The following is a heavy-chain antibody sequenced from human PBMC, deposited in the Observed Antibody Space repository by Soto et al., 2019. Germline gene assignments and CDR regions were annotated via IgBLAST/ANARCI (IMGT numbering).Heavy chain of an antibody. CDR3: ARVGWGSQQKRGIIDY. Sequence: PSETLSLTCTVSGGSISSGDYYWSWIRQPPGKGLEGIGYIYYSWSTYYPPSLKSRVTISVDTSKNRFSLKLSSVPAADTAVYYCARVGWGSQQKRGIIDYWGQGTLVTVS. V-gene: IGHV4-30-4*01. J-gene: IGHJ4*02. D-gene: IGHD3-16*01. CDR2: IYYSWST. CDR1: GGSISSGDYY.